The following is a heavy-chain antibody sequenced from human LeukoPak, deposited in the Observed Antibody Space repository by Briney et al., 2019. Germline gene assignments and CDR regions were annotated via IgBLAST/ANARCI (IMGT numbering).Heavy chain of an antibody. V-gene: IGHV4-59*01. J-gene: IGHJ6*02. CDR3: ATVRYFDYYYGMDV. D-gene: IGHD3-9*01. Sequence: PSETLSLTCTVSGGSIRSYYWSWIRQPPGKGLEWIGYIYYSGSTNYNPSLKSRVTISVDTSKNQFSLKLSSVTAADTGVYYCATVRYFDYYYGMDVWGPGTLVTVSS. CDR1: GGSIRSYY. CDR2: IYYSGST.